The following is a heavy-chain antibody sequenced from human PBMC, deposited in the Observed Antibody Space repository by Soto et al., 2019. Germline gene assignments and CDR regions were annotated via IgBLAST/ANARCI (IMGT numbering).Heavy chain of an antibody. D-gene: IGHD2-2*02. V-gene: IGHV4-34*01. J-gene: IGHJ6*02. CDR1: GGSISSGGYY. CDR3: ARGCSSTSCYRAQWLRSHYYYGMDV. CDR2: INHSGST. Sequence: SETLSLTCAVSGGSISSGGYYWSWIRQPPGKGLEWIGEINHSGSTNYNPSLKSRVTISVDTSKNQFSLKLSSVTAADTAVYYCARGCSSTSCYRAQWLRSHYYYGMDVWGQGTTVTVSS.